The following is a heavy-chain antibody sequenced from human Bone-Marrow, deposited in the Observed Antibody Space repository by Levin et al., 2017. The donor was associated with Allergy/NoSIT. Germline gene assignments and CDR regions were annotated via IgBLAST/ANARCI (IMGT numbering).Heavy chain of an antibody. Sequence: GGSLRLSCAASGFTFSSFGMHWVRQAPGKGLEWVAVVSYDGSKTYYADSVKGRFTISRDNSKNTMSLQMNSLRADDTAVYYCAKDRWFGELSKAYFDYWGQGILVTVSS. V-gene: IGHV3-30*18. CDR1: GFTFSSFG. J-gene: IGHJ4*02. CDR2: VSYDGSKT. CDR3: AKDRWFGELSKAYFDY. D-gene: IGHD3-10*01.